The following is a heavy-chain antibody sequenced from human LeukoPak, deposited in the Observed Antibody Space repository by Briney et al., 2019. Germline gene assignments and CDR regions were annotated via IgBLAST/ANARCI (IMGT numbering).Heavy chain of an antibody. V-gene: IGHV3-74*01. Sequence: GGSQRLSCAASGFTFSSYWMHWVRQAPGKGLVWVSRINSDGSSTSYADSVKGRFTISRDNAKNTLYLQMNSLRAEDTAVYYCARDQEENYDFWSGYYTTGYYGMDVWGQGTTVTVSS. CDR3: ARDQEENYDFWSGYYTTGYYGMDV. CDR2: INSDGSST. D-gene: IGHD3-3*01. J-gene: IGHJ6*02. CDR1: GFTFSSYW.